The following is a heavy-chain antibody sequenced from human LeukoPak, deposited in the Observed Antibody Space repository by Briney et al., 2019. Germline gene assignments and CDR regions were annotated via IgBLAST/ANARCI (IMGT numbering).Heavy chain of an antibody. Sequence: GASVKVSCKASGYTFTGYYMHWVRQAPGQGLEWMGWINPNSGGTNNAQKCQGRVTMTRDTSISTAYMELSRLRSDDTAVYYCARLPTIDFGSGAPYFDLWGRGTLVTVSS. D-gene: IGHD3-3*01. CDR3: ARLPTIDFGSGAPYFDL. CDR2: INPNSGGT. V-gene: IGHV1-2*02. J-gene: IGHJ2*01. CDR1: GYTFTGYY.